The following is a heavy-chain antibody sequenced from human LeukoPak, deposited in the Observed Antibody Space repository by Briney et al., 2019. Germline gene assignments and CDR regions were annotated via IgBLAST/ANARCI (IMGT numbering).Heavy chain of an antibody. CDR1: GFSLSAYG. D-gene: IGHD6-13*01. CDR2: IWYDGTSK. Sequence: GGSLRLSCAASGFSLSAYGVHWVRQAPGKGLGWVAVIWYDGTSKNYADYVKGRLTFSRDNSKNTLYLQMNSLTVEDTAVYYCARSQSSSLIDYWGQGTLVTVSS. CDR3: ARSQSSSLIDY. V-gene: IGHV3-33*01. J-gene: IGHJ4*02.